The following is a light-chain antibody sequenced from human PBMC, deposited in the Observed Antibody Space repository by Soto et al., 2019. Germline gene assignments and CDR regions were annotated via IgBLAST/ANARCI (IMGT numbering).Light chain of an antibody. CDR1: QSITIW. J-gene: IGKJ5*01. CDR2: DAS. Sequence: DIQMTQSPSTLSASAGDRVTITCRASQSITIWLAWYQQKPGKAPKLLLYDASTLESGVPSRFSGSGSGTEFTLTIRSLQPDDFATYYCQQFHSFPITFGQGTRLEIK. V-gene: IGKV1-5*01. CDR3: QQFHSFPIT.